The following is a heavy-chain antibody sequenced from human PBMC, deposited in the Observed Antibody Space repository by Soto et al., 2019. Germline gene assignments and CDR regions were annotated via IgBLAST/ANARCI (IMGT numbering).Heavy chain of an antibody. Sequence: EVQLVESGGGLVQPGGSLRLSCAASGFTFSSYSMNWVRQAPGKGLEWVSYISSSSSTIYYADSVKGRFTISRDNAKNSRCLLMNSLRYEETAVYNCVRKNTYYYDSSGRMDVWGQGTTVTVPS. D-gene: IGHD3-22*01. CDR3: VRKNTYYYDSSGRMDV. CDR2: ISSSSSTI. J-gene: IGHJ6*02. CDR1: GFTFSSYS. V-gene: IGHV3-48*02.